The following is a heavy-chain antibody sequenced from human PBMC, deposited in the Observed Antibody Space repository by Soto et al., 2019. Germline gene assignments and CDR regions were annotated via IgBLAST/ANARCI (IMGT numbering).Heavy chain of an antibody. Sequence: GGSLRLSCAASGFTFSSYGMHWVRQAPGKGLEWVAAIWYDGSNKYYADSVKGRFTISRDNSKNTLYLQMNSLRAEDTAVYYRARDVVVVPAASLASDYYYGMDVWGQGTTVTVSS. D-gene: IGHD2-2*01. V-gene: IGHV3-33*01. J-gene: IGHJ6*02. CDR2: IWYDGSNK. CDR3: ARDVVVVPAASLASDYYYGMDV. CDR1: GFTFSSYG.